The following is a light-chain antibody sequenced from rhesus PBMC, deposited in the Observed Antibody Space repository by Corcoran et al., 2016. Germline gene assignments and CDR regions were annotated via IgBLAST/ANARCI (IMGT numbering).Light chain of an antibody. J-gene: IGLJ1*01. CDR2: EVR. CDR3: CLYVGTFIYI. CDR1: SSDIGGYNY. Sequence: QAGLTQPRSVSGFPGQLVTICFTGTSSDIGGYNYVSWYQQHPGTAPKLMIYEVRKRPSGVSDRFSGSKSGNTASLTISGLQAEDEAHYYCCLYVGTFIYIFAAGTRLTVL. V-gene: IGLV2-32*01.